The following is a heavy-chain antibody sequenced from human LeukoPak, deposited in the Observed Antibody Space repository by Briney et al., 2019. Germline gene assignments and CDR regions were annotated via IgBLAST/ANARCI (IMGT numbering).Heavy chain of an antibody. D-gene: IGHD3-10*01. V-gene: IGHV3-30*03. Sequence: PGRSLRLSCAASGFTFSSYDMHWVRQAPGKGLEWVAVISYDGSNKYYADSVKGRFTISRDNSKNTLYLQMNSLRAEDTAVYYCARTYGSGSYYTPGYWGQGTLVTVSS. CDR2: ISYDGSNK. CDR1: GFTFSSYD. CDR3: ARTYGSGSYYTPGY. J-gene: IGHJ4*02.